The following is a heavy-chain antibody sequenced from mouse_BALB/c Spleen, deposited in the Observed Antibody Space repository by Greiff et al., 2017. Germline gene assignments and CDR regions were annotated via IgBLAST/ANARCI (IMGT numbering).Heavy chain of an antibody. V-gene: IGHV1-4*02. CDR2: INPSSGYT. Sequence: QVQLQQSGAELMKPGASVKISCKATGYTFSSYWIEWVKQRPGQGLEWIGYINPSSGYTEYNQKFKDKTTLTADKSSSTAYMQLSSLTSEDSAVYYCARYGNSRNYAMDYWGQGTSVTVSS. CDR3: ARYGNSRNYAMDY. CDR1: GYTFSSYW. D-gene: IGHD2-1*01. J-gene: IGHJ4*01.